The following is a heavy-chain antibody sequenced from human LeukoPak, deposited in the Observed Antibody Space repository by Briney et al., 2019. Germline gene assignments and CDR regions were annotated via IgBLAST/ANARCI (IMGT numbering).Heavy chain of an antibody. V-gene: IGHV3-21*01. J-gene: IGHJ4*02. CDR3: ARVLGIPGYSSVFIDY. Sequence: PGGSLRLSCAASGFIFSSYSMNWVRQAPGKGLEWVSSISSSSSYIYYADSVKGRFTISRDNAKNSLYLQMNSLRAEDTAVYYCARVLGIPGYSSVFIDYWGQGTLVTVSS. D-gene: IGHD6-19*01. CDR2: ISSSSSYI. CDR1: GFIFSSYS.